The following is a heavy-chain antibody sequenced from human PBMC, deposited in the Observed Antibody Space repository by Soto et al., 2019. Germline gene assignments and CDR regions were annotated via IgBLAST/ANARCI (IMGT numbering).Heavy chain of an antibody. CDR1: GYTFTGYY. D-gene: IGHD3-10*01. CDR3: ARDLSALLWFGHQQNYYYGMDV. CDR2: INPNSGGT. Sequence: QVQLVQSGAEVKKPGASVKVSCKASGYTFTGYYMHWVRQAPGQGLEWMGWINPNSGGTNYAQKFQGRVTMTRDTSISTAYMELSRLRSGDTAVYYCARDLSALLWFGHQQNYYYGMDVWGQGTTVTVSS. J-gene: IGHJ6*02. V-gene: IGHV1-2*02.